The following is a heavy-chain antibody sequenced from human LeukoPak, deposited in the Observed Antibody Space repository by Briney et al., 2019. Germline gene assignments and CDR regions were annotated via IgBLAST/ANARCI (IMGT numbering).Heavy chain of an antibody. CDR1: GGTFSSYA. CDR2: IIPIFGTA. CDR3: ARDPTYDFWSGYYLSWFDP. Sequence: SVKVSCKASGGTFSSYAISWVRRAPGQGLEWMGGIIPIFGTANYAQKFQGRVTITADESTSTAYMELSSLRSEDTAVYYCARDPTYDFWSGYYLSWFDPWGQGTLVTVSS. J-gene: IGHJ5*02. D-gene: IGHD3-3*01. V-gene: IGHV1-69*13.